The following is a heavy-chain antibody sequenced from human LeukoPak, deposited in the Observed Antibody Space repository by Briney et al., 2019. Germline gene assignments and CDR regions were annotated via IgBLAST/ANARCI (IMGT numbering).Heavy chain of an antibody. CDR3: ARDHSSSWYKANWFDP. CDR2: INPNSGGT. V-gene: IGHV1-2*06. D-gene: IGHD6-13*01. CDR1: GYTFTGYH. Sequence: ASVKVSCKASGYTFTGYHMHWVRQAPGQGLEWMGRINPNSGGTNYAQKLQGRVTMTTDTSTSTAYMELRSLRSDDTAVYYCARDHSSSWYKANWFDPWGQGTLVTVSS. J-gene: IGHJ5*02.